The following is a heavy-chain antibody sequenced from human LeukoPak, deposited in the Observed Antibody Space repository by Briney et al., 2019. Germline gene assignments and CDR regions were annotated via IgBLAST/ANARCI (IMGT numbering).Heavy chain of an antibody. V-gene: IGHV4-59*12. CDR2: VYYSGSA. CDR3: ARKTTVTTGFNP. D-gene: IGHD4-17*01. Sequence: SETLSLTCTVSGGSITNYYWSWIRQPPGKGLEWIGYVYYSGSANYNPSLKSRVTISVDTSKNQFSLKLSSVTAADTAVYYCARKTTVTTGFNPWGQGTLVTVSS. CDR1: GGSITNYY. J-gene: IGHJ5*02.